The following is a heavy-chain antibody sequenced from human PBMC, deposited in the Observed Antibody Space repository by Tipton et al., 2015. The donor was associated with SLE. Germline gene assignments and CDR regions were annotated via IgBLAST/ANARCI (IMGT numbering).Heavy chain of an antibody. Sequence: LVKPSQTLSLTCIVSGDSISSGSYYWSWIRQPAGKGLEWIGRIYSSGSANYNPSLRSRASISVDTSKNRFSLTLSSVTAADTAVYYCARVVVECISHSCYNFDSWGQGTLVTVSS. J-gene: IGHJ4*02. CDR3: ARVVVECISHSCYNFDS. CDR2: IYSSGSA. D-gene: IGHD5-12*01. V-gene: IGHV4-61*02. CDR1: GDSISSGSYY.